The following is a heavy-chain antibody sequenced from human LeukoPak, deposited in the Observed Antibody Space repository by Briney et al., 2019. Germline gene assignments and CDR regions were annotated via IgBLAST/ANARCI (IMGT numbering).Heavy chain of an antibody. D-gene: IGHD4-23*01. CDR1: GFTFSSYE. Sequence: PGGSLRLPCAASGFTFSSYEMNWVRQAPGKGLEWVSYISSSGSTIYYADSVKGRFTISRDNAKNSLYLQMNSLRAEDTAVYYCARDIGSVVTPGVVDYWGQGTLVTVSS. CDR3: ARDIGSVVTPGVVDY. CDR2: ISSSGSTI. V-gene: IGHV3-48*03. J-gene: IGHJ4*02.